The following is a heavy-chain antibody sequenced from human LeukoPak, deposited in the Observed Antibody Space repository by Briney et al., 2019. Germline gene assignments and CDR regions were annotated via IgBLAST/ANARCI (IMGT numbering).Heavy chain of an antibody. D-gene: IGHD6-6*01. Sequence: PGRSLRLSCAASGFTFSRSGMHWVRQAPGKGLEWVAVISYDGRNKHHADSVTGRFTISRDNSKNTLYLQMNSLRAEDTAVYYCAKDRSSSWSLDYWDQGTLVTVSS. V-gene: IGHV3-30*18. CDR1: GFTFSRSG. CDR3: AKDRSSSWSLDY. J-gene: IGHJ4*02. CDR2: ISYDGRNK.